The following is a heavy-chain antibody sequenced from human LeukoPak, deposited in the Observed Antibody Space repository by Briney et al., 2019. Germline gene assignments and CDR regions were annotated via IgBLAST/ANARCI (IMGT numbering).Heavy chain of an antibody. J-gene: IGHJ4*02. CDR3: SGGTKLNDY. Sequence: PSETLSLTCTVSGGSISSSSYDWGWIRQPPGKGLEWIGSIYYSGSTYYNPSLKSRFTISVDTSKNQFSLKLSSVTAADTAVYYCSGGTKLNDYWGQGTLATVSS. CDR1: GGSISSSSYD. D-gene: IGHD2-15*01. CDR2: IYYSGST. V-gene: IGHV4-39*01.